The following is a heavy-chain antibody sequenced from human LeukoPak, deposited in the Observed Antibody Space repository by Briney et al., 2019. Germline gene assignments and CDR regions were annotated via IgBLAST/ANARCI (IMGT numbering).Heavy chain of an antibody. Sequence: SETLSLTCTVSGGSISIYYWSWIRQPPGKGLEWIGYIYYSGSTNYNPSLKSRVTISVDTSKNQFSLKLSSVTAADTAVYYCARRQQLGAVDYWGQGTLVTVSS. D-gene: IGHD6-13*01. CDR2: IYYSGST. J-gene: IGHJ4*02. CDR3: ARRQQLGAVDY. CDR1: GGSISIYY. V-gene: IGHV4-59*08.